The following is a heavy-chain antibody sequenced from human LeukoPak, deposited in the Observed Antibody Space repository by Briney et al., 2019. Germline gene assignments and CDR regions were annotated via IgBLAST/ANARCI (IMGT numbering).Heavy chain of an antibody. CDR1: GYTFSNYD. V-gene: IGHV1-69*05. CDR3: ARRQGYDILTGYDY. J-gene: IGHJ4*02. Sequence: SVKVSCKASGYTFSNYDMNWVRQAPGQGLEWMGGIIPIFGTANYAQKFQGRVTITTDESTSTAYMELSSLRSEDTAVYYCARRQGYDILTGYDYWGQGTLVTVSS. CDR2: IIPIFGTA. D-gene: IGHD3-9*01.